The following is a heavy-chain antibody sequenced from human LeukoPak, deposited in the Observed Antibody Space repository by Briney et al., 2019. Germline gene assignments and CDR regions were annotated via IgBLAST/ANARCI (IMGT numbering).Heavy chain of an antibody. D-gene: IGHD4-17*01. CDR2: INSDGSST. CDR1: GFTFSSYW. J-gene: IGHJ4*02. Sequence: GGSLRLSCAASGFTFSSYWMHWVRQAPGKGQVWVSRINSDGSSTSYADSVKGRFTISRDNAKNTLYLQMNSLRAEDTAVYYCARGMHTVTTPTNWGQGTLVTVSS. CDR3: ARGMHTVTTPTN. V-gene: IGHV3-74*01.